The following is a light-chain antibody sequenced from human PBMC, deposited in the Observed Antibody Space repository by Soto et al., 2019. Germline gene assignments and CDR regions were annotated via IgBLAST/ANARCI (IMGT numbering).Light chain of an antibody. J-gene: IGKJ1*01. CDR3: QEYNNYWT. CDR2: TAS. Sequence: DIQMTQSPSTLSASVGDTVTITCRASQTISRWLAWYQQTPGKAPRLLIYTASTLESGVPSRFSASGSGTEFTLTISSLHPDDFATYYCQEYNNYWTFGQGTKVDI. CDR1: QTISRW. V-gene: IGKV1-5*01.